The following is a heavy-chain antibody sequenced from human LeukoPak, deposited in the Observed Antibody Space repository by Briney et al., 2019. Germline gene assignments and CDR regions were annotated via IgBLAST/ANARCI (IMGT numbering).Heavy chain of an antibody. J-gene: IGHJ6*03. Sequence: GGSLRLSCAASGFTFSSYEMNWVRQAPGKGLEWVSYISSSGSTIYYADSVKGRFTISRDNAKNSLYLQMNSLRAEDTAVYYCARHGYQLLWFGVYYYMDVWGKGTTVTISS. V-gene: IGHV3-48*03. CDR3: ARHGYQLLWFGVYYYMDV. D-gene: IGHD3-10*01. CDR2: ISSSGSTI. CDR1: GFTFSSYE.